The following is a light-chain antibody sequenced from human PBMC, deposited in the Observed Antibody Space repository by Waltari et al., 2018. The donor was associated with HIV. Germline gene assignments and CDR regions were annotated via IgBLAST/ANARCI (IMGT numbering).Light chain of an antibody. CDR1: QIVGGNS. Sequence: EIVLTQSPGTLSLSPGDRATLSCRASQIVGGNSLAWYQKKPGQAPRLLIYGPSTRAAGIPDRFSGSGSETDFTLTISRLEPEDCALYYCQQYGSSEGFTFGPGTRVDI. CDR2: GPS. V-gene: IGKV3-20*01. J-gene: IGKJ3*01. CDR3: QQYGSSEGFT.